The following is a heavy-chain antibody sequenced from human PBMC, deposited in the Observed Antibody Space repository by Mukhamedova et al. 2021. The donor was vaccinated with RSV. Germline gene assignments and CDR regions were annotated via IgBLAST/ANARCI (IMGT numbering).Heavy chain of an antibody. D-gene: IGHD3-3*01. J-gene: IGHJ4*01. V-gene: IGHV3-30-3*01. CDR1: SSYA. CDR3: ARDYDFWSGYWGLFDY. CDR2: ISYDGSNK. Sequence: SSYAMHWVRQAPGKGLEWVAVISYDGSNKYYADSVKGRFTISRDNSKNTLYLQMNSLRAEDTAVYYCARDYDFWSGYWGLFDYWG.